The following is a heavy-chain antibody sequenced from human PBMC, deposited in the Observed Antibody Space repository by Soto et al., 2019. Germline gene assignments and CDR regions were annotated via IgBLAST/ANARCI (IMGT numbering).Heavy chain of an antibody. J-gene: IGHJ4*02. Sequence: SGPTLVNPTHTLTLTCTFSGFSLSTSGVGVGWIRQPPGKALEWLALIYWNDDKRYSPSLKSRLTITKDTSKNQVVLTMTNMDPVDTATYYCAQTDTPYAPFDYWGQGTLVTVSS. V-gene: IGHV2-5*01. D-gene: IGHD2-8*01. CDR2: IYWNDDK. CDR3: AQTDTPYAPFDY. CDR1: GFSLSTSGVG.